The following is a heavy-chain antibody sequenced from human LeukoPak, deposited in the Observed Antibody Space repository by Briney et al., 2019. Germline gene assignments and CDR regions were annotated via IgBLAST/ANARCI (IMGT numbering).Heavy chain of an antibody. D-gene: IGHD6-13*01. CDR2: IYPGDSDT. J-gene: IGHJ4*02. CDR1: GYNFIGYR. Sequence: GESLQISCKGSGYNFIGYRIVWVRQMPGKGLEWMGIIYPGDSDTRYSPSFQGQVTISADKSISTAYLQWSSLKASDTAMYYCARLEQQLLNYWGQGTLVTVSS. V-gene: IGHV5-51*01. CDR3: ARLEQQLLNY.